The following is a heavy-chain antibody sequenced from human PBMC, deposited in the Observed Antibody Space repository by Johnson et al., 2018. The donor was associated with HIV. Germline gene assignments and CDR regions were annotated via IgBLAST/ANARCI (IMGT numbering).Heavy chain of an antibody. V-gene: IGHV3-30*18. CDR1: GFTFSSYG. Sequence: QLVESGGGVVQPGRSLRLSCAASGFTFSSYGMHWVRQAPGKGLEWVAVISYDGNNKYYADSVKGRFTISRDNSKNTLYLQMNSLRAEDTALYYCAKTYYDFWSGYFGAFDIWGQGTMVTVSS. D-gene: IGHD3-3*01. CDR2: ISYDGNNK. J-gene: IGHJ3*02. CDR3: AKTYYDFWSGYFGAFDI.